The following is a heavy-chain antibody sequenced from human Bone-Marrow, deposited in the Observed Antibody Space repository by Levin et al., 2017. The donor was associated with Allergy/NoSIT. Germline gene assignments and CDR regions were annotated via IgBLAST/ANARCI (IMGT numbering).Heavy chain of an antibody. V-gene: IGHV1-2*02. D-gene: IGHD3-22*01. CDR3: ARDGYDSSGRPNRPPLYYYYYGMDV. Sequence: ASVKVSCKASGYTFTGYYMHWVRQAPGQGLEWMGWINPNSGGTNYAQKFQGRVTMTRDTSISTAYMGLSRLRSDDTAVYYCARDGYDSSGRPNRPPLYYYYYGMDVWGQGTTVTVSS. J-gene: IGHJ6*02. CDR2: INPNSGGT. CDR1: GYTFTGYY.